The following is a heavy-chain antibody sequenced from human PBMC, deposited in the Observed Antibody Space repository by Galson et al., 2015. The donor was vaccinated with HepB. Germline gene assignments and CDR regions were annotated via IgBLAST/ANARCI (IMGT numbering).Heavy chain of an antibody. J-gene: IGHJ4*02. CDR3: ARGRGDYSSDS. CDR1: GYTFSNYY. Sequence: SVKVCCKASGYTFSNYYIQWVRQAPGQGLEWMGVINPSGASTNYAQKFQGRVAMTRDTSTSTVYMDLSSLKSEDTAVYYCARGRGDYSSDSWGQGTLVTVSP. D-gene: IGHD2-2*01. V-gene: IGHV1-46*01. CDR2: INPSGAST.